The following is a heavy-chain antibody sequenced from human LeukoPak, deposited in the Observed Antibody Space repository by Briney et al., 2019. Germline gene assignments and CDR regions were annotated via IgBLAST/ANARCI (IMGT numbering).Heavy chain of an antibody. CDR1: GFTFSSYA. CDR3: ARGHLGRYFDWLLGRNHDAFDI. J-gene: IGHJ3*02. V-gene: IGHV3-30*01. CDR2: ISYDGSTK. Sequence: GRSLRLSCAASGFTFSSYAMHWVRQAPGKGLEWVAVISYDGSTKYYADSVKGRFTISRDNSKNTLYLQMNSLTAEDTAVYYCARGHLGRYFDWLLGRNHDAFDIWGQGTTVIVSS. D-gene: IGHD3-9*01.